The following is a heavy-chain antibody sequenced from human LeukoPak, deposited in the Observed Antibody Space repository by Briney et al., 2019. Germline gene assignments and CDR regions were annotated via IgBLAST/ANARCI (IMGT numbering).Heavy chain of an antibody. CDR2: INPSGGST. V-gene: IGHV1-46*01. CDR3: TRVTHYYDSSGSYYFDY. J-gene: IGHJ4*02. Sequence: GASVKVSCKASGYTFTSYYMHWVRQAPGQGLEWMGIINPSGGSTSYAQKFQGRVTMTRDMSTSTVYMELSSLRSEDTAVYYCTRVTHYYDSSGSYYFDYWGQGTLVTVSS. D-gene: IGHD3-22*01. CDR1: GYTFTSYY.